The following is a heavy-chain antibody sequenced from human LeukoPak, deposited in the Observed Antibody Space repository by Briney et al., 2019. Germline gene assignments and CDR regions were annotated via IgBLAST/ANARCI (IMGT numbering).Heavy chain of an antibody. V-gene: IGHV4-34*01. CDR1: GGYFSGYY. J-gene: IGHJ4*02. Sequence: SETLSLTCAVYGGYFSGYYWSWIRQRPGKGLEWIGEINHSGSTNYNPSLKSRVTISVDTSKNQFSLKLSSVTAADTAVYYCASLAVAGTGWGQGTLVTVSS. CDR3: ASLAVAGTG. D-gene: IGHD6-19*01. CDR2: INHSGST.